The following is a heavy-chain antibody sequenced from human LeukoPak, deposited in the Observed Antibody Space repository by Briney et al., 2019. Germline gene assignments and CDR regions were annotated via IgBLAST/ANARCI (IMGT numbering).Heavy chain of an antibody. CDR1: GYSFTSYW. CDR3: AKLGCSTASCNEDNWFDP. J-gene: IGHJ5*02. V-gene: IGHV5-51*01. D-gene: IGHD2-2*01. Sequence: GESLKISCKGSGYSFTSYWIGWVRQIPGKGLEWMGIIYPGDSDTRYSPSFQGQVTISADKSISTAYLQWSSLKASDTAMYYCAKLGCSTASCNEDNWFDPWGQGTLVTVSS. CDR2: IYPGDSDT.